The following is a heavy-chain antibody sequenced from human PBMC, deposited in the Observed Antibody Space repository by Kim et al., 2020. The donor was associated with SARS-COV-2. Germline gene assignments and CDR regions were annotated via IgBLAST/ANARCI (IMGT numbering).Heavy chain of an antibody. CDR2: INHSGST. D-gene: IGHD2-2*01. CDR3: ARYVVPAAIDYFDY. J-gene: IGHJ4*02. V-gene: IGHV4-34*01. Sequence: SETLSLTCAVYGGSFSGYYWSWIRQPPGKGLEWIGEINHSGSTNYNPSLKSRVTISVDTSKNQFSLKLSSVTAADTAVYYCARYVVPAAIDYFDYWGQGTLVTVSS. CDR1: GGSFSGYY.